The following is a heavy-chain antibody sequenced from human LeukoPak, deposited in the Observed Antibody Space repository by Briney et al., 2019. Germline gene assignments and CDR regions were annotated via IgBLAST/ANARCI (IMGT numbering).Heavy chain of an antibody. Sequence: SVKVSCKASGGIFSSYGFSWVRQAPGQGLEWMGEIIPILGIANYAQKFQGRVTITADKSTSTAYMELSSLRSEDTAVYYCARDIGSSGYSRAHFDYWGQGTLVTVSS. D-gene: IGHD3-22*01. CDR1: GGIFSSYG. V-gene: IGHV1-69*04. CDR2: IIPILGIA. J-gene: IGHJ4*02. CDR3: ARDIGSSGYSRAHFDY.